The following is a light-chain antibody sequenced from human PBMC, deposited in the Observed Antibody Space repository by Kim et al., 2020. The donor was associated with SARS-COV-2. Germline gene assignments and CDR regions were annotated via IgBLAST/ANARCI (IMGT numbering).Light chain of an antibody. V-gene: IGLV3-19*01. CDR3: NSRDSSGSHLV. J-gene: IGLJ2*01. Sequence: SSELTQDPAVSVALGQTVRITCQGDSLRSYYAGWYQQKPGQAPVLVIYGKNNRPSGIPDRFSGSISGNTASLTITGAQADDEADYYCNSRDSSGSHLVFGGGTQVTVL. CDR2: GKN. CDR1: SLRSYY.